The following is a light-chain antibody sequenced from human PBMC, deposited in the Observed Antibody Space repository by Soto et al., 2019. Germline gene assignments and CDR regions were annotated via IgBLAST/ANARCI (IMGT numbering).Light chain of an antibody. CDR2: GAS. J-gene: IGKJ4*01. CDR3: QQYNNWPLT. V-gene: IGKV3-15*01. Sequence: EMVVTQSPATLSVSPGERATLSCRASQGVSTNLAWYQQKPGQAPRLPIYGASTRATGIPARFSGSGSGTEFTLTISSLQSEDFAVYYCQQYNNWPLTFGGGTKVEIK. CDR1: QGVSTN.